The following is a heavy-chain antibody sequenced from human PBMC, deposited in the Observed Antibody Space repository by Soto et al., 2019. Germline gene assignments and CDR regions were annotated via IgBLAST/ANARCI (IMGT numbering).Heavy chain of an antibody. Sequence: EVQLVESGGGLVKPGGSLRLSCAASGFTFSNAWMNWVRQAPGKGLEWVGRIKSKTDGGTTDYAAPVKGRFTISRDDXKNTLYLQMNSLKTEDTAVYYCTTEGGITSPGFDYWGQGTLVTVSS. CDR2: IKSKTDGGTT. J-gene: IGHJ4*02. D-gene: IGHD2-15*01. CDR1: GFTFSNAW. CDR3: TTEGGITSPGFDY. V-gene: IGHV3-15*07.